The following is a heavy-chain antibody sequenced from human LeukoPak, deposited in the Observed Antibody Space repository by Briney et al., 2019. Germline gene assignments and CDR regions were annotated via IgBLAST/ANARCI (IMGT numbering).Heavy chain of an antibody. CDR3: ARDRRTYYDFWSGYPIYYYGMDV. D-gene: IGHD3-3*01. CDR2: ISSSGSTI. V-gene: IGHV3-11*01. CDR1: GFTFSDYY. J-gene: IGHJ6*02. Sequence: GGSLRLSCAASGFTFSDYYMSWIRQAPGKGLEWVSYISSSGSTIYYADSVKGRFTISRDSAKNSLYLQMNSLRAEDTAVYYCARDRRTYYDFWSGYPIYYYGMDVWGQGTTVTVSS.